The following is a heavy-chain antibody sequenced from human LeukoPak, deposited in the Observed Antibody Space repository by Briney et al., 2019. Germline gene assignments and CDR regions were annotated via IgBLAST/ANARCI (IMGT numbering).Heavy chain of an antibody. D-gene: IGHD1-26*01. CDR1: GYTFTGYY. CDR2: INPNSGGT. V-gene: IGHV1-2*02. CDR3: ARVLGSGSKNDY. J-gene: IGHJ4*02. Sequence: GASVKVSCKASGYTFTGYYMHWVRQAPGQGLEWMGWINPNSGGTNYAQKFQGRVTMTRDTSISTDYMELSRLRSDDTAVYYCARVLGSGSKNDYWGQGTLVTVSS.